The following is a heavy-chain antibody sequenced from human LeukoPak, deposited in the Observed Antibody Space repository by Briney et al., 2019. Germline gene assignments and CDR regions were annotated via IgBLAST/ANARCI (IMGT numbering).Heavy chain of an antibody. CDR2: ISAYNGNT. D-gene: IGHD5-12*01. CDR3: ARDHSGYDYGGWYFDL. J-gene: IGHJ2*01. Sequence: GASVKVSCKASGYTFTSYGISWVRQAPGQGLEWMGWISAYNGNTNYAQKLQGRVTMTTDTSTSTAYMELRSLRSDDTAVYYCARDHSGYDYGGWYFDLWGRGTLVTVSS. V-gene: IGHV1-18*01. CDR1: GYTFTSYG.